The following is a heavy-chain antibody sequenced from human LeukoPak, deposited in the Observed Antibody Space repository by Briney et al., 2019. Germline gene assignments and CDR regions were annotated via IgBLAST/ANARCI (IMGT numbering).Heavy chain of an antibody. Sequence: SETLSLTCTVSGGSISIYYWSWIRQPPGKGLEWIGYIQNRGSTNYNPSLKSRVTLSVDTSKNQFSLKLTSVTAADTAVYYCARDHPGIAVAGDAFEIWGQGTMVTVSS. CDR3: ARDHPGIAVAGDAFEI. J-gene: IGHJ3*02. CDR2: IQNRGST. V-gene: IGHV4-59*01. D-gene: IGHD6-19*01. CDR1: GGSISIYY.